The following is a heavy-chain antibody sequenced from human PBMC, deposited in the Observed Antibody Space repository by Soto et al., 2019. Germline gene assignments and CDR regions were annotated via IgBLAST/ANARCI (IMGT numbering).Heavy chain of an antibody. CDR1: GFTVSSNY. V-gene: IGHV3-66*01. J-gene: IGHJ4*02. D-gene: IGHD2-15*01. Sequence: EVQLMESGGGLVQPGGSLRLSCTVSGFTVSSNYMNWVRQAPGKGLEWVSVIFPDGSTYYTDSVRDRFTISRDNSKNTVYLQMNSLRAEDTAVYFCAGRALPHAFVDYWGQGTLVTVSS. CDR3: AGRALPHAFVDY. CDR2: IFPDGST.